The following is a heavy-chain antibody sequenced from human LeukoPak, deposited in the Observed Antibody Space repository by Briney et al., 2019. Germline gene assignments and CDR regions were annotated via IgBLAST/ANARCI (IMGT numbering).Heavy chain of an antibody. CDR1: EYTFTGYY. CDR3: AKGHYDGDHPHYEGGSVDS. Sequence: ASVKVSCKALEYTFTGYYVHWVRQAPGQGLEWMGWINPKSGNTDTNYTRKVRVRITMTTDTTTPTAYLELSRLQSGDTAVYYCAKGHYDGDHPHYEGGSVDSWGQGTHITVSS. D-gene: IGHD2-21*01. V-gene: IGHV1-2*02. J-gene: IGHJ4*02. CDR2: INPKSGNTDT.